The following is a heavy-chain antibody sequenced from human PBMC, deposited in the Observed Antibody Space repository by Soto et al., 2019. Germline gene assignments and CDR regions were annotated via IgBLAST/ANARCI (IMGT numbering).Heavy chain of an antibody. J-gene: IGHJ5*02. Sequence: SEALSLTCLVSGYSITAGGYYWSWIRHHPGKGLEWIGSFYSSGSIIYNPSLRSRVSISGDTSSNQFSMSLTSVTAADTARYYCARMYSSGSGWFHPWGQGTLVTVSS. V-gene: IGHV4-31*03. CDR3: ARMYSSGSGWFHP. D-gene: IGHD6-19*01. CDR2: FYSSGSI. CDR1: GYSITAGGYY.